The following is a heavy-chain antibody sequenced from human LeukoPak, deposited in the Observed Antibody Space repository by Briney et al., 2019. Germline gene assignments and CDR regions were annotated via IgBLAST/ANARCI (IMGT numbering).Heavy chain of an antibody. CDR2: IKSKTNGGTT. Sequence: PGGSLRLSCAASGFSFSNAWMSWVRQPPGKVLEWVGRIKSKTNGGTTDYAAPVKGRFTISRDDSKSTLYLQMSSLKTEDTAVYYCTTDLFFAVAGTGASYGYWGQGTLVTVSS. V-gene: IGHV3-15*01. D-gene: IGHD6-19*01. CDR3: TTDLFFAVAGTGASYGY. J-gene: IGHJ4*02. CDR1: GFSFSNAW.